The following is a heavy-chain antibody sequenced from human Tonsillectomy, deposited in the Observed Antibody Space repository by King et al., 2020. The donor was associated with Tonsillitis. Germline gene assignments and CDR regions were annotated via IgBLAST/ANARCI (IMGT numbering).Heavy chain of an antibody. V-gene: IGHV3-23*04. D-gene: IGHD4-11*01. CDR2: VSGCGGST. CDR3: AKDLMTTVTSLNSAAIDH. CDR1: GFTFSNYA. J-gene: IGHJ4*02. Sequence: VQLVESGGGSVQPGGSLRLSCAASGFTFSNYAMNWVRQAPGKGLEWGSGVSGCGGSTYYADSVKGRFTDSRDNSKNTLFLQMNSPRAEDTAVYYCAKDLMTTVTSLNSAAIDHWGQGTLVTVSS.